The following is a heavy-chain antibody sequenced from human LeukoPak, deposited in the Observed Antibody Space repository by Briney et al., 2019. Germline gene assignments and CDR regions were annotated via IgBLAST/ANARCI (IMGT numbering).Heavy chain of an antibody. J-gene: IGHJ4*02. V-gene: IGHV3-30-3*01. CDR3: ARDPYYYGSGSYYLGY. D-gene: IGHD3-10*01. CDR1: GFTFSSYA. CDR2: ISYDGSNK. Sequence: GGSLRLSCAASGFTFSSYAMHWVRQAPGKGLEWVAVISYDGSNKYYADSVKGRFTISRDNSKNTLYLQMNSLRAEDTAVYYCARDPYYYGSGSYYLGYWGQGTLVTVSS.